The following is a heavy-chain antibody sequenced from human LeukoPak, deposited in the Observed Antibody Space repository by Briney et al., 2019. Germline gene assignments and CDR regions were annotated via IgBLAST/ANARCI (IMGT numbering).Heavy chain of an antibody. CDR2: ISYDGSNK. Sequence: GGSLRLSCAASGFVFSSYGMHWVRQAPGKGLEWVALISYDGSNKYYADSVKGRFTISRDNSKNTLYLQMNSMRAEDTAVYYCAKDQVYTYYYDSSGSVSLDYWGQGTLVTVSS. D-gene: IGHD3-22*01. CDR3: AKDQVYTYYYDSSGSVSLDY. V-gene: IGHV3-30*18. J-gene: IGHJ4*02. CDR1: GFVFSSYG.